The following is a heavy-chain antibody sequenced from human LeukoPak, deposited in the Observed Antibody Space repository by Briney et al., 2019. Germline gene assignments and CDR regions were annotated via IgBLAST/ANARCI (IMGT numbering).Heavy chain of an antibody. CDR1: GYTFTSYA. CDR3: ARAPIVVVPAAMLYYYGMDV. V-gene: IGHV1-3*01. J-gene: IGHJ6*02. Sequence: ASVKVSCKASGYTFTSYAMHWVRQAPGQRHEWMGWINAGNGNTKYSQKFQGRVTITRDTSASTAYMELSSLRSEDAAVYYCARAPIVVVPAAMLYYYGMDVWGQGTTVTVSS. CDR2: INAGNGNT. D-gene: IGHD2-2*01.